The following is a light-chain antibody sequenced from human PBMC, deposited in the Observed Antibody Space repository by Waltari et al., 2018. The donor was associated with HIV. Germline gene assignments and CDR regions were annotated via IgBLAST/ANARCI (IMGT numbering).Light chain of an antibody. CDR1: NIGNKN. Sequence: SFELTQPLSVSVALGQTARITCGGNNIGNKNVHWYQQRPGQAPVLVIVRDYRPSGIPERFSGSNSGNTATLTLSSAQAGDEADYYCQVWDSDTTRVVFGGGTKLTVL. J-gene: IGLJ2*01. CDR2: RD. CDR3: QVWDSDTTRVV. V-gene: IGLV3-9*01.